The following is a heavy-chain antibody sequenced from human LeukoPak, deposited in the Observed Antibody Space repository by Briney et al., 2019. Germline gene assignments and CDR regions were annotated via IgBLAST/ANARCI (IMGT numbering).Heavy chain of an antibody. CDR2: TWYDGSNK. V-gene: IGHV3-33*01. CDR3: ARESSRNYYYDSSGSLGY. Sequence: PGGSLRLSCAASGFTFSSYGMHWVRQAPGKGLEWVAVTWYDGSNKYYADSVKGRFTISRDNSKNTLYLQMNSLRAEDTAVYYCARESSRNYYYDSSGSLGYWGQGTLVTVSS. D-gene: IGHD3-22*01. CDR1: GFTFSSYG. J-gene: IGHJ4*02.